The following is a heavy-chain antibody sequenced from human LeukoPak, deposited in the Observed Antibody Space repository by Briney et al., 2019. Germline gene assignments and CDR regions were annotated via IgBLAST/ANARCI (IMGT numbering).Heavy chain of an antibody. CDR3: ARHARNYDSSGYYGY. CDR1: GVSISSSSYY. D-gene: IGHD3-22*01. V-gene: IGHV4-39*01. Sequence: PSETLSLTCAVSGVSISSSSYYWGWIRQPPGKGLEWIGSIYYSGSTYYNPSLKSRVTISVDTSKDQFSLKLSSVTAADTAVYYCARHARNYDSSGYYGYWGQGTLVTVSS. CDR2: IYYSGST. J-gene: IGHJ4*02.